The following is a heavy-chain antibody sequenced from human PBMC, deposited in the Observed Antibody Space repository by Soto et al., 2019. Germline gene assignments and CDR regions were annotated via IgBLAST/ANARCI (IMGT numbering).Heavy chain of an antibody. Sequence: QVQLVESWGGVVQPGPSLRLSCAASGFTVSNYGMHWFRQAPGKGLEWVAVIWKDGNKKYYRDCVKGRFTISRDNSKNTLELQMSRLRGEDTAVYYCARGEEWTDEAFDIWGQGTMVTVSS. V-gene: IGHV3-33*01. J-gene: IGHJ3*02. D-gene: IGHD3-3*01. CDR2: IWKDGNKK. CDR3: ARGEEWTDEAFDI. CDR1: GFTVSNYG.